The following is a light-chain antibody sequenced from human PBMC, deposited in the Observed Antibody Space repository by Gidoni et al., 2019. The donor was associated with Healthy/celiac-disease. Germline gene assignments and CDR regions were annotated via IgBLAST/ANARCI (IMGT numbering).Light chain of an antibody. CDR2: QDT. CDR3: QAWDSSIV. J-gene: IGLJ2*01. CDR1: KLGDKY. V-gene: IGLV3-1*01. Sequence: SYELTQPPSVSGSPGQTARITCSGDKLGDKYAYWYQQKPGQSPVLVIYQDTKLPSGIPERFSGSNSGNTATLTISGTQAMDAADYYCQAWDSSIVFGGGTKLTVL.